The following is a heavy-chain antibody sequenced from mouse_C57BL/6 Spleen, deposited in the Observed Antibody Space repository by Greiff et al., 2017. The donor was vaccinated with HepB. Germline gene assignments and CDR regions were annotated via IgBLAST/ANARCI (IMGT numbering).Heavy chain of an antibody. CDR1: GFTFSSYA. D-gene: IGHD1-1*01. CDR3: ARDPFYYYGSSYFDD. CDR2: ISDGGSYT. Sequence: EVHLVESGGGLVKPGGSLKLSCAASGFTFSSYAMSWVRQTPEKRLEWVATISDGGSYTYYPDNVKGRFTISRDNAKNNLYLQMSHLKSEDTAMYYCARDPFYYYGSSYFDDWGKGTTLTVSS. V-gene: IGHV5-4*01. J-gene: IGHJ2*01.